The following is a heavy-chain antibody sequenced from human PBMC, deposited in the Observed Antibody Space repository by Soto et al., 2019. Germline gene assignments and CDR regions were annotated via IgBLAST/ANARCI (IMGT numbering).Heavy chain of an antibody. J-gene: IGHJ4*02. V-gene: IGHV4-59*08. D-gene: IGHD2-21*02. CDR3: ARLGGYYQAFDQ. CDR1: GGSMSSYY. Sequence: SETLSLTCIVSGGSMSSYYWGWFRQPPGKGLEWIGYIYYTGATTYHPSLKSRVTISIDTSRNQFSLKLNSVTAADTAVYYCARLGGYYQAFDQWGQGSLVTVSS. CDR2: IYYTGAT.